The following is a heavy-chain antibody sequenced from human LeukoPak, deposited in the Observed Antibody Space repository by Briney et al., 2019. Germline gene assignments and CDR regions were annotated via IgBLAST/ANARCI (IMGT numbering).Heavy chain of an antibody. V-gene: IGHV1-8*02. J-gene: IGHJ4*02. Sequence: ASAKVSCKASGYTFTGYYMHWVRQAPGQGLEWMGWMNPNSGNTGYAQKFQGRVTMTRNTSISTAYMELSSLRSEDTAVYYCARRTDAYYEAVDYWGQGTLVTVSS. CDR1: GYTFTGYY. D-gene: IGHD1-26*01. CDR2: MNPNSGNT. CDR3: ARRTDAYYEAVDY.